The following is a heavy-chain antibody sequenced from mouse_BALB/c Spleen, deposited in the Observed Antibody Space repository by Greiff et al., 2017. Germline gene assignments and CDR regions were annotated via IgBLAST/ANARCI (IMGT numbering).Heavy chain of an antibody. CDR2: ISSGGSYT. V-gene: IGHV5-6-4*01. Sequence: EVKLVESGGGLVKPGGSLKLSCAASGFTFSSYTMSWVRQTPEKRLEWVATISSGGSYTYYPDSVKGRFTISRDNAKNTLYLQMSSLKSEDTAMYYCTRDSILGGYFDYWGQGTTLTVSS. CDR3: TRDSILGGYFDY. CDR1: GFTFSSYT. D-gene: IGHD3-1*01. J-gene: IGHJ2*01.